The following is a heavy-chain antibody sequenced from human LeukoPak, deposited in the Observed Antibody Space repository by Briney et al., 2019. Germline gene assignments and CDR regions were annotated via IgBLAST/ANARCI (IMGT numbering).Heavy chain of an antibody. CDR2: INQDGSVK. CDR1: GFTFSRNW. CDR3: ARCDSGNSCYLDY. D-gene: IGHD2-2*01. J-gene: IGHJ4*02. V-gene: IGHV3-7*01. Sequence: TGGSLRLSCAASGFTFSRNWMSWVRQAPGKGLKWAANINQDGSVKHYVDSVKGRFTISRDNVQNSLYLQMNSLTAEDTAVYYCARCDSGNSCYLDYWGQGTLVTVSS.